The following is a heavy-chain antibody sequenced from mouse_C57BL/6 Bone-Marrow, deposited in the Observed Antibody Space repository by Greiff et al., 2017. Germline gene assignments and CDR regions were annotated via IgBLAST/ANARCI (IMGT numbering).Heavy chain of an antibody. D-gene: IGHD4-1*01. V-gene: IGHV1-54*01. Sequence: QVQLQQSGAELVRPGTSVKVSCKASGYAFTNYLIEWVKQRPGQGLEWIGVINPGSGGTNYNEKFKGKATLTADKSSSTAYMQLSSLTSEDSAVYCGAKLGPYYYAMDYWGQGTSVTVSS. J-gene: IGHJ4*01. CDR1: GYAFTNYL. CDR3: AKLGPYYYAMDY. CDR2: INPGSGGT.